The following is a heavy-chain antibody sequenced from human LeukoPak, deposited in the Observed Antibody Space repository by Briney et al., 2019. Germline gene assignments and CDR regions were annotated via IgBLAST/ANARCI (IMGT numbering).Heavy chain of an antibody. J-gene: IGHJ4*02. CDR2: TNPNSGGT. Sequence: ASVKVSCKASGYTFTSYGISWVRQAPGQGLEWMGWTNPNSGGTNYAQKFQGRVTMTRDTSISTAYMELSSLRSDDTAVYYCARGPSGLNWGQGTLVTVSS. V-gene: IGHV1-2*02. CDR3: ARGPSGLN. CDR1: GYTFTSYG. D-gene: IGHD3-10*01.